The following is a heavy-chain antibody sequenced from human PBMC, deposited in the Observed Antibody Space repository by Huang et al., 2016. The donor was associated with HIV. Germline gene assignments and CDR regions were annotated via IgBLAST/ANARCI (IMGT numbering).Heavy chain of an antibody. J-gene: IGHJ4*02. CDR1: GGTFRKYA. V-gene: IGHV1-69*13. D-gene: IGHD4-17*01. CDR2: SITRFGTP. CDR3: ARGQLGAYGDYDVLY. Sequence: QVQLVQSGAEVKTPGSSVKVSCKSSGGTFRKYAISWVRQAPGQGLEWMGGSITRFGTPNYARKFQGRVTITADDSTSTTYVEVSSLRSEDTALYYCARGQLGAYGDYDVLYWGQGTLVTVSS.